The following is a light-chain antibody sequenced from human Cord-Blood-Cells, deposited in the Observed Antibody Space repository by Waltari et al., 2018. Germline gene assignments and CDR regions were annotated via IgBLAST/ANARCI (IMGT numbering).Light chain of an antibody. J-gene: IGKJ4*01. CDR2: WAS. V-gene: IGKV4-1*01. Sequence: DLVMTQYPDALAVSLGARATIKCKSSQSVLYRSNNKNYLAWYQQKPGQPPKLLIYWASTRESGVPDRFSGSGSETDFTLTISSLQAEDVAVYYCQQYYSTPTFGGGTKVEIK. CDR3: QQYYSTPT. CDR1: QSVLYRSNNKNY.